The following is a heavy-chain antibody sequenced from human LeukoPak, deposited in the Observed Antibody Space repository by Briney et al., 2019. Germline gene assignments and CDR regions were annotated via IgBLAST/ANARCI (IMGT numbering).Heavy chain of an antibody. D-gene: IGHD4-17*01. CDR2: ISGSGGST. CDR3: ANHMTPVTQKPYYFDY. CDR1: GFTFSSYA. Sequence: GGSLRLSCAASGFTFSSYAMSWVRQAPGKGLEWVSAISGSGGSTYYADSVKGRFTISRDNSKNTLYLQMNSLRAEDTAVYYCANHMTPVTQKPYYFDYCGQGTLVTVSS. J-gene: IGHJ4*02. V-gene: IGHV3-23*01.